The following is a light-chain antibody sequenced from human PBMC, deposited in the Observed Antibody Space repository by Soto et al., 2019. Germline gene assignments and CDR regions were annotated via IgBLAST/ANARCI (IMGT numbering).Light chain of an antibody. CDR3: CSYAHSDTHNYV. CDR2: EGT. V-gene: IGLV2-23*01. Sequence: QSVLTQPASVSGSPGRSINVSCTGASSDVANDKFVSWYQQHPGKAPKLMIYEGTKRPSGVSDRFSASKSGDTASLTISGLQAEDEADYYCCSYAHSDTHNYVFGTGTKVTAL. J-gene: IGLJ1*01. CDR1: SSDVANDKF.